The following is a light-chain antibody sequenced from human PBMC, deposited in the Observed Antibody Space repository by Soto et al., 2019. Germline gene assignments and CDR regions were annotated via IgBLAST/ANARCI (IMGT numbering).Light chain of an antibody. CDR2: KVS. CDR1: QSLVYSHGSTY. Sequence: DVVMTQSPLSLPVTLGQPASISYKSSQSLVYSHGSTYLSWFQQRPGHSPGRLIYKVSKWDSGGPDRFSGSGSGTDFTLKISRVEAEDVGVYYCMQAHTPYTFGQGTKLEIK. V-gene: IGKV2D-30*01. CDR3: MQAHTPYT. J-gene: IGKJ2*01.